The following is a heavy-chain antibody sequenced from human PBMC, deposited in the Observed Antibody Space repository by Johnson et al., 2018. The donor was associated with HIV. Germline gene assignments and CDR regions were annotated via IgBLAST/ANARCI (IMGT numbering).Heavy chain of an antibody. CDR1: GFTFSNAW. J-gene: IGHJ3*02. CDR2: IKSKTDGGTT. D-gene: IGHD5-18*01. CDR3: ARERDTDMAGDAFDI. V-gene: IGHV3-15*01. Sequence: VQLVESGGGLVTPGGSLRLSCAASGFTFSNAWMSWVRQAPGKGLEWIGRIKSKTDGGTTDYAAPVKGRFSISRDDSKNTLYLQMNSLKTEDTAVYYCARERDTDMAGDAFDIWGQGTMVTVSS.